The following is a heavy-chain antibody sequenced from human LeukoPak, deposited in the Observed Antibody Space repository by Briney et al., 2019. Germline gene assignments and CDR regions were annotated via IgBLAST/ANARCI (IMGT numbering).Heavy chain of an antibody. CDR3: ARESSRDCRTTSCYEVFDP. J-gene: IGHJ5*02. CDR1: GGSISSSSYY. Sequence: PSETLSLTCTVSGGSISSSSYYWGWIRRAPGKGLEWIGSFEYGGSNYYNPSLQSRVTISVDTSKNQFSLKLSSVTAADTAVYYCARESSRDCRTTSCYEVFDPWGQGTLVTVSS. CDR2: FEYGGSN. D-gene: IGHD2-2*01. V-gene: IGHV4-39*07.